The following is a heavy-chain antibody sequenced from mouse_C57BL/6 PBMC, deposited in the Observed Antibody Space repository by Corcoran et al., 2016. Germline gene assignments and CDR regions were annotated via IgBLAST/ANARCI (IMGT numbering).Heavy chain of an antibody. J-gene: IGHJ2*01. CDR2: INTYSGVP. CDR3: ARNWDGSYFDY. CDR1: GYTFTTYG. Sequence: QIQLVQSGPELQKPGETVKISCKASGYTFTTYGMSWVKQAPGKGLKWMGWINTYSGVPTYADDFKGRFAFSLETSASTAYLQINNLKNEDTATYFCARNWDGSYFDYWGQGTTLTVSS. D-gene: IGHD4-1*01. V-gene: IGHV9-3*01.